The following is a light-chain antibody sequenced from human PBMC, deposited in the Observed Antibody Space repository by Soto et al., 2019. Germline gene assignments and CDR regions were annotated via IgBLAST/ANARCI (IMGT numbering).Light chain of an antibody. CDR1: QSISIW. Sequence: DIQMTQSPSTLSASVGDRVTITCRASQSISIWLAWYQQRLGNAPKLLIYDASTLETGVPSRFSGSGSGMEFNLTITSLQSADFAIYYCQQYSSYWTFGQGTKVEIK. V-gene: IGKV1-5*01. CDR3: QQYSSYWT. J-gene: IGKJ1*01. CDR2: DAS.